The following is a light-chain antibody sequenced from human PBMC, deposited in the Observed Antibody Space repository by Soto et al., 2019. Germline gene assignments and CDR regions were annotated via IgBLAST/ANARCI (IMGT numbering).Light chain of an antibody. CDR2: DVG. J-gene: IGLJ2*01. CDR1: SSDVGAYNY. CDR3: SSYTSSSTLV. V-gene: IGLV2-14*03. Sequence: QSALTQPASVSGSPGQSITISCTGTSSDVGAYNYVSWFQQHPGKAPKLMIYDVGYRPSGVSNRFSGSKSANTASLTISGLQAEDEADYYCSSYTSSSTLVFGGGTKLTVL.